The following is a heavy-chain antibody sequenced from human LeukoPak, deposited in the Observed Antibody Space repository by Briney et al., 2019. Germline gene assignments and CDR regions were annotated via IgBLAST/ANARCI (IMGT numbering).Heavy chain of an antibody. Sequence: ASVKVSCKASGYTFTDYYVQWVRQAPGQGLEWMGSVHPNTGVTNYAQKFQGRVTMTRDTSIRTAYMNLSSLSSADTAVYFCASLTVSTGSGNYWGQGTLVTVSS. J-gene: IGHJ4*02. CDR3: ASLTVSTGSGNY. D-gene: IGHD3-9*01. V-gene: IGHV1-2*02. CDR2: VHPNTGVT. CDR1: GYTFTDYY.